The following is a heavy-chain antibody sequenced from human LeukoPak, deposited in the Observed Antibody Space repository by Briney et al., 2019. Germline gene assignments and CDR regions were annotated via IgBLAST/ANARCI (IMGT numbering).Heavy chain of an antibody. J-gene: IGHJ4*02. D-gene: IGHD3-22*01. CDR3: AKTYYYDSVGYPPFDY. CDR2: ISISSGSI. Sequence: GGSPRLSCVASGFSFSRYSMNWVRQAPGKGLERVSSISISSGSIYYADSVKGRFTISRDNAKNSLYLQMNSLRAEDTAIYYCAKTYYYDSVGYPPFDYWGQGSRVIVSS. CDR1: GFSFSRYS. V-gene: IGHV3-21*01.